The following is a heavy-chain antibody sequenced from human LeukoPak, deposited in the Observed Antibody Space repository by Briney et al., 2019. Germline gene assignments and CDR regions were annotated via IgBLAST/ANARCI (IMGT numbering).Heavy chain of an antibody. Sequence: ASVKVSCKASGYTFTSYDINWVRQATGQGLEWMGWMNPNSGNTGYAQKFQGRVTMTRNTSISTAYMELSSLRSEDTAVYYCARVRELQHYYYYMDVWGKGTTVTVSS. D-gene: IGHD1-26*01. CDR1: GYTFTSYD. J-gene: IGHJ6*03. V-gene: IGHV1-8*01. CDR2: MNPNSGNT. CDR3: ARVRELQHYYYYMDV.